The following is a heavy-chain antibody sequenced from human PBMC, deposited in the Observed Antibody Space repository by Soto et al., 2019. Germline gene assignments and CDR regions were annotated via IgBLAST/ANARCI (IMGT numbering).Heavy chain of an antibody. CDR3: ARQAIAAAGEGAVGMDV. CDR1: GFTFSSYG. Sequence: QVQLVESGGGVVQPGRSLRLSCAASGFTFSSYGMHWVRQAPGKGLEWVAVIWYDGSNKYYADSVKGQFTISRDNSKNTLYLQMNSLRAEDTAVYYCARQAIAAAGEGAVGMDVWGQGTTVTVSS. V-gene: IGHV3-33*01. CDR2: IWYDGSNK. D-gene: IGHD6-13*01. J-gene: IGHJ6*02.